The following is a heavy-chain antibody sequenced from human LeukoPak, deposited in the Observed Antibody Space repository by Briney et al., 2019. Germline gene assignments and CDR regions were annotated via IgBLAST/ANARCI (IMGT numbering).Heavy chain of an antibody. CDR2: IYYSGST. Sequence: SETLFLTCTVSGGSISSSSYYWGWIRQPPGKGLEWIGSIYYSGSTYYNPSLKSRVTISVDRSKNQFSLKLSSVTAADTAVYYCARGGTAADYYYYYGMDVWGQGTTVTVSS. CDR3: ARGGTAADYYYYYGMDV. V-gene: IGHV4-39*07. D-gene: IGHD2-2*01. CDR1: GGSISSSSYY. J-gene: IGHJ6*02.